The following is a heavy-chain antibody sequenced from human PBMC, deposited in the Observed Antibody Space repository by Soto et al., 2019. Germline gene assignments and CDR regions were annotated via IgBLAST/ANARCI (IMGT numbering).Heavy chain of an antibody. V-gene: IGHV4-59*12. CDR3: ARGGGYTGYDFPAFDY. J-gene: IGHJ4*02. CDR2: VHHSGSV. CDR1: GGSISSYY. Sequence: SETLSLTCTVSGGSISSYYWIWIRQPPGKGLEWIGYVHHSGSVNYNPSLESRVTISVDTSNNQFSLNLSSVTAADTAVYYCARGGGYTGYDFPAFDYWGQGTLVTVSS. D-gene: IGHD5-12*01.